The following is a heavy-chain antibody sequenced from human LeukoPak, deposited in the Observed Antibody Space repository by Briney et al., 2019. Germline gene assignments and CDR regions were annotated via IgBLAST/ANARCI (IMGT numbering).Heavy chain of an antibody. V-gene: IGHV4-39*07. CDR2: IYYSGST. CDR3: ARDAEAAAGTWVEWFDP. Sequence: SETLSLTCTVSGGSISSSSYYWGWIRQPPGKGLEWIGSIYYSGSTDYNPSLKSRVTISVDTSKNQFSLKLSSVTAADTAVYYCARDAEAAAGTWVEWFDPWGQGTLVTVSS. J-gene: IGHJ5*02. CDR1: GGSISSSSYY. D-gene: IGHD6-13*01.